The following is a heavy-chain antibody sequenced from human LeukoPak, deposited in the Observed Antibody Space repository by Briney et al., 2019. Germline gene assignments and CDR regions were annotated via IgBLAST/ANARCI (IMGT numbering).Heavy chain of an antibody. CDR1: GFSFSVYW. CDR2: ISWNSGSI. D-gene: IGHD4-17*01. CDR3: AKGMSASYGVAFDI. V-gene: IGHV3-9*03. Sequence: GGSLRLSCAASGFSFSVYWMHWVRQAPGKGLEWVSGISWNSGSIGYADSVKGRFTISRDNAKNSLYLQMNSLRAEDMALYYCAKGMSASYGVAFDIWGQGTMVTVSS. J-gene: IGHJ3*02.